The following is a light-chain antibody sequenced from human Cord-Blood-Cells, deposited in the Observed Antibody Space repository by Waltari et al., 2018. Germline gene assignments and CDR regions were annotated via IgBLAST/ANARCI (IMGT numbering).Light chain of an antibody. CDR3: SSYTSSSTVV. CDR2: EVS. Sequence: QSALTQPASVSGSPGQSITISCTGTSSDVGGSNYVSWYQQHPGKAPKLMIYEVSNRPSGVSNRFPGSKSGNTASLTISGLQAEDETDYYCSSYTSSSTVVFGGGTKLTVL. J-gene: IGLJ2*01. V-gene: IGLV2-14*01. CDR1: SSDVGGSNY.